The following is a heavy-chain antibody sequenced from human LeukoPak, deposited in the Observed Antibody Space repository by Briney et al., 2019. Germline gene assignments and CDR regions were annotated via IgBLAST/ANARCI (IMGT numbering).Heavy chain of an antibody. V-gene: IGHV1-18*01. Sequence: GASVKVSCKASGYTFTSYGISWVRQAPGQGLEWMGWISGYNGNTNYAQKLQGRVTTTTDTSTSTAYMELRSLRSDDTAVYYCARTWLVNDAFDIWGQGTMVTVSS. J-gene: IGHJ3*02. CDR3: ARTWLVNDAFDI. CDR2: ISGYNGNT. D-gene: IGHD6-19*01. CDR1: GYTFTSYG.